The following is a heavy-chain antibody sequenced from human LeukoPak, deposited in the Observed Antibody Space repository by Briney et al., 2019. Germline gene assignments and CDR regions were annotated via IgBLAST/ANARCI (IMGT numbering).Heavy chain of an antibody. CDR1: GFTFSTYD. CDR3: AREIRETVVTRHYYYGIDV. CDR2: IGTGDDT. Sequence: PGGSLRLSCAASGFTFSTYDMHWVRQVTGKGLEWVSAIGTGDDTYYLGSVKGRFTISRENAKNVLYLQMSSLRAEDTAVYYCAREIRETVVTRHYYYGIDVWGQGTTATVSS. J-gene: IGHJ6*02. D-gene: IGHD2-15*01. V-gene: IGHV3-13*01.